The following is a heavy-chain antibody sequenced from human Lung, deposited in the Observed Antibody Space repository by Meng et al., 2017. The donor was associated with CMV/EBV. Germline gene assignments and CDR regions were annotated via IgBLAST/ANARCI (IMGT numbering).Heavy chain of an antibody. V-gene: IGHV4-59*01. D-gene: IGHD3-16*01. CDR3: ARGGGGFNRGASNWFDP. CDR1: GGSISSYY. Sequence: SETLSLTCTVSGGSISSYYWSWIRQPPGKGLEWIGYIYYSGSTNYNPSLKSRVTITVDTSKNQFSLKLSTVTAADPAVDYCARGGGGFNRGASNWFDPWGQTXLVTVSS. CDR2: IYYSGST. J-gene: IGHJ5*02.